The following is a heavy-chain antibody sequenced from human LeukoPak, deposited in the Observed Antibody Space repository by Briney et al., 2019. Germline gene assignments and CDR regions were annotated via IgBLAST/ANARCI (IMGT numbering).Heavy chain of an antibody. CDR2: IYWDEDE. V-gene: IGHV2-5*02. CDR3: ARSPYYDILTGSRGTFDY. Sequence: SGPTLVKPTQTLTLTCTFSGFSFSTSGVGVGWIRQPPGKALEWLAVIYWDEDERYRPSLKSRLTTNKDTSKNQVVLTMTNMDPVGTATYYCARSPYYDILTGSRGTFDYWGRGILVTVSS. D-gene: IGHD3-9*01. CDR1: GFSFSTSGVG. J-gene: IGHJ4*02.